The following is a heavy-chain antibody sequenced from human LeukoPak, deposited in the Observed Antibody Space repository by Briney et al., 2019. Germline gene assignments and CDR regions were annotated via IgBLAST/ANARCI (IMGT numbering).Heavy chain of an antibody. Sequence: GGSLRLFCAASGFTFSSYAMSWVGRAPGKGLEWVSGISWNSGSIGYADSVKGRFTISRDNAKTSLYLQMNSLRAEDTALYYCAKDIAGYSSGWYAGWGQGTLVTVSS. V-gene: IGHV3-9*01. J-gene: IGHJ4*02. D-gene: IGHD6-19*01. CDR3: AKDIAGYSSGWYAG. CDR1: GFTFSSYA. CDR2: ISWNSGSI.